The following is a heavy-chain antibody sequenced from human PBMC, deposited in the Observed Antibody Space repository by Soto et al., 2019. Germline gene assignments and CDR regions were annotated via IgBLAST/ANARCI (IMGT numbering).Heavy chain of an antibody. J-gene: IGHJ4*02. CDR1: GKSFDNFA. CDR2: LNVGYDKT. D-gene: IGHD3-16*02. V-gene: IGHV1-3*01. Sequence: QVQLVQSGAEVKKPGASVRLSCKVSGKSFDNFAVHWVRQTPGQRPEWMGRLNVGYDKTKYSEKFQGRVIVSYDTSATTAYMELRALSSEDTAVYYYARAKYDSIWGSYHPFDQWAQGAQVTVAS. CDR3: ARAKYDSIWGSYHPFDQ.